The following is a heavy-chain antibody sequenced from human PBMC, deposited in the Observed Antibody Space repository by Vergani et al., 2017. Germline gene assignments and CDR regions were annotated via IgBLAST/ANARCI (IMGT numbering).Heavy chain of an antibody. CDR2: INPSGGST. Sequence: QVQLVQSGAEVKKPGASVKVSCKASGYTFTSYYMHWVRQAPGQGLEWMGIINPSGGSTSYAQKFQGRVTITADESTSTAYMELSSLRSEDTAVYYCARESHYSNGYNWFDPWGQGTLVTVSS. CDR1: GYTFTSYY. J-gene: IGHJ5*02. CDR3: ARESHYSNGYNWFDP. V-gene: IGHV1-46*01. D-gene: IGHD4-11*01.